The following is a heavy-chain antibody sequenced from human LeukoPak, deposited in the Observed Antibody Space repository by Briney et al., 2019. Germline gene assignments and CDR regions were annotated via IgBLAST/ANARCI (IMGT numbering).Heavy chain of an antibody. J-gene: IGHJ3*02. CDR1: GGSISSYY. CDR2: IYYSGST. Sequence: SETLSLTCTVSGGSISSYYWSWIRQPPGKGLEWIGYIYYSGSTNYNPSLKSRVTISVDTSKNQFSLKLSCVTAADTAVYYCARVRGKWEPLDAFDIWGQGTMVTVSS. V-gene: IGHV4-59*01. CDR3: ARVRGKWEPLDAFDI. D-gene: IGHD1-26*01.